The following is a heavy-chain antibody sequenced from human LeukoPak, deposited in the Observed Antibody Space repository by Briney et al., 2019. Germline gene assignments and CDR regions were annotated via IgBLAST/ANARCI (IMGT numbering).Heavy chain of an antibody. CDR1: GFTFSSYA. V-gene: IGHV3-30-3*01. J-gene: IGHJ4*02. D-gene: IGHD6-13*01. CDR3: AREGSSWNYFDY. CDR2: ISYDGSNK. Sequence: GGSLRLSCAASGFTFSSYAMHWVRQAPGKGLEWVAVISYDGSNKYYADSVKGRFTVSRDNSKNTLYLQMNSLRAEDTAVYYCAREGSSWNYFDYWGQGALVTVSS.